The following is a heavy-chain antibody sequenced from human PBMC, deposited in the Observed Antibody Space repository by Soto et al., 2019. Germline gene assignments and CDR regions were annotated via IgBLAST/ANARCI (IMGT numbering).Heavy chain of an antibody. J-gene: IGHJ6*02. V-gene: IGHV4-31*03. Sequence: TLSLTCTVSGGSISSGGYYWSWIRQHPGKGLEWIGYIYYSGSTYYNPSLKSRVTISVDTSKNQFSLKLSSVTAADTAVYYCARDRRLERPSGGYYYGMDVWGQGTTVTVSS. CDR3: ARDRRLERPSGGYYYGMDV. CDR2: IYYSGST. CDR1: GGSISSGGYY. D-gene: IGHD1-1*01.